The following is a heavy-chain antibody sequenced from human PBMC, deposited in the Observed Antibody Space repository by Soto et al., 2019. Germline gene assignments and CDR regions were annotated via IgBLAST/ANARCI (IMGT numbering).Heavy chain of an antibody. CDR3: ARATGTLRSRNCDY. CDR2: IYHTGST. D-gene: IGHD1-1*01. J-gene: IGHJ4*02. CDR1: GGSISTVGHY. Sequence: SETLSLTCSVSGGSISTVGHYWTWIRQPPGKGLEWIGSIYHTGSTYYSKSLRSRLTMSVDTPKSQFSLRLSSVTAADTAVYYCARATGTLRSRNCDYWGQGSLVTVSS. V-gene: IGHV4-31*03.